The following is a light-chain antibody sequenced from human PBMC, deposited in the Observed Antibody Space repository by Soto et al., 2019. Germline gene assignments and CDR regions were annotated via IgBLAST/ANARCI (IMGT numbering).Light chain of an antibody. V-gene: IGLV1-44*01. Sequence: QSVLTQPPSASGTPGQRVTISCSGSSSNIGSNTVNWYQQLPGTAPKLLIYDNNQRPSGVPDRFSGSKSGTSASLAISGLQSEDDADYYCAAWDGSLNVVVFGGGT. J-gene: IGLJ2*01. CDR1: SSNIGSNT. CDR2: DNN. CDR3: AAWDGSLNVVV.